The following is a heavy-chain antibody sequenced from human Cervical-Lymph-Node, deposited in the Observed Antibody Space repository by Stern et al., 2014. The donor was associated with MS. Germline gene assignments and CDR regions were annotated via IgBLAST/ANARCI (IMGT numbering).Heavy chain of an antibody. Sequence: QVQLQESGPGLVKPSETLSLTCTVSGGSISSSSYYWGWIRQPPGKGLEWIGSINYSGSTYYNTSPKSRVTRSAATPKKQFSLNVSSVTAADTAVYYCARHPIVGATFYYWGQGTLVTVSS. CDR3: ARHPIVGATFYY. CDR2: INYSGST. CDR1: GGSISSSSYY. D-gene: IGHD1-26*01. V-gene: IGHV4-39*01. J-gene: IGHJ4*02.